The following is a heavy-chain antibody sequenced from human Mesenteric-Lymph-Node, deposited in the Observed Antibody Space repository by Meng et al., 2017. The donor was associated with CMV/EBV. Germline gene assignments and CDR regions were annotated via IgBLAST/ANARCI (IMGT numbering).Heavy chain of an antibody. V-gene: IGHV3-21*01. CDR3: ARIERITIFGVVRTFDY. J-gene: IGHJ4*02. CDR2: ISSTSNYI. CDR1: GFTFSGYS. D-gene: IGHD3-3*01. Sequence: GGSLRLSCAASGFTFSGYSMNWVRQTPGKGLEWVSFISSTSNYIYYADSVKGRFIISRDNAKNSLYLQMTSLRDEDTAVYYCARIERITIFGVVRTFDYWGQGTLVTVSS.